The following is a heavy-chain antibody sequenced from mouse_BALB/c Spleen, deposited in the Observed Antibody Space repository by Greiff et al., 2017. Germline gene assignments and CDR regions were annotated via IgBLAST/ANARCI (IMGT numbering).Heavy chain of an antibody. CDR3: ARKAMDY. CDR2: INPSTGYT. Sequence: QVQLQQSGAELVKPGASVKLSCKASGYTFTEYIIHWVKQRPGQGLEWIGYINPSTGYTEYNQKFKDKATLTADKSSSTAYMQLSSLTSEDSAVYYCARKAMDYWGQGTSVTVSS. CDR1: GYTFTEYI. J-gene: IGHJ4*01. V-gene: IGHV1-4*01.